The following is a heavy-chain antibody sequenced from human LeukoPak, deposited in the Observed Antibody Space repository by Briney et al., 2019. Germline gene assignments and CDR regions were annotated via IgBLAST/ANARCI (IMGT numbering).Heavy chain of an antibody. J-gene: IGHJ4*02. D-gene: IGHD3-3*01. CDR3: ARVSPPYYDFWSGYGDY. CDR2: IYYSGST. V-gene: IGHV4-59*01. CDR1: GGSISSYY. Sequence: SETLSLTCTVSGGSISSYYWSWIRQPPGKGLEWIGYIYYSGSTNYNPSLKSRVTISVDTSKNQFSLKLSSVTAADTAVYYCARVSPPYYDFWSGYGDYWGQGTLVTVSS.